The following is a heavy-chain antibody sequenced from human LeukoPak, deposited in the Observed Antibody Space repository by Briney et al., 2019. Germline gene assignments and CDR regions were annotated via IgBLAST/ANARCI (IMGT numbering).Heavy chain of an antibody. V-gene: IGHV3-23*01. Sequence: PGGSLRLSCAASGFTFSSYAMSWVRQAPGKGLEWVTAISGSGGSTYYADSVKGRFTISRDNSKNTLYLQMNSLRAEDTAVYYCAKLGYGSGSYSDYWGQGTLVTVSS. CDR3: AKLGYGSGSYSDY. D-gene: IGHD3-10*01. J-gene: IGHJ4*02. CDR2: ISGSGGST. CDR1: GFTFSSYA.